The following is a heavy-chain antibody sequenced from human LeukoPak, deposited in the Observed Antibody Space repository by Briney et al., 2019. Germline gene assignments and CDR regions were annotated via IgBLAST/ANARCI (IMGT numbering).Heavy chain of an antibody. D-gene: IGHD3-10*01. Sequence: GGSLRLSCAASGFTFSSYSMNWVRQAPGKGLEWVSSISSSSGYIYYADSVEGRFTISRDNAKNSLYLQMNSLRAEDTAVYYCESGPGAFDIWGQGTMVTVSS. CDR1: GFTFSSYS. V-gene: IGHV3-21*01. CDR3: ESGPGAFDI. CDR2: ISSSSGYI. J-gene: IGHJ3*02.